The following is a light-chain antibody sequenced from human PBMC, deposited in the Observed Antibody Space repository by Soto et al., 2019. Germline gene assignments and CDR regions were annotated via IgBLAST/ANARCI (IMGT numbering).Light chain of an antibody. J-gene: IGKJ1*01. Sequence: IQMTQSPSTLSASLPDPLPTTCRASQSISSWLAWYQQKPGKAPKVLIYDASSLESGVPSRFSGSGSGTEFSLTISSLQPDDFATYYCQQYNHYWTFGQGTKVDIK. CDR2: DAS. CDR1: QSISSW. V-gene: IGKV1-5*01. CDR3: QQYNHYWT.